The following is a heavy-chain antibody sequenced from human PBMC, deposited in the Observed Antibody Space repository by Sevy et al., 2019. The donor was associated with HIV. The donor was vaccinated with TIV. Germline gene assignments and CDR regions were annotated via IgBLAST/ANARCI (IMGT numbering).Heavy chain of an antibody. J-gene: IGHJ3*02. CDR2: ISYDGSKK. Sequence: GGSLRLSCAASGFTFSSYAMHWVRQAPGKGLEWVAVISYDGSKKYYADSVKGRFTISRDNSKNTLYLQMNGLRAEDTAVYYCARDVRRGEAFDIWGQGTMVTVSS. D-gene: IGHD3-10*01. CDR3: ARDVRRGEAFDI. CDR1: GFTFSSYA. V-gene: IGHV3-30-3*01.